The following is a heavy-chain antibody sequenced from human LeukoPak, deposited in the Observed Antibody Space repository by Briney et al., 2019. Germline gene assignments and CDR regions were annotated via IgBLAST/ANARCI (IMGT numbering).Heavy chain of an antibody. Sequence: GGSLRLSCAASGFTFSSHSMNWVRQAPGKGLEWVSSISSSSSYIYYADSVKGRFTISRDNAENSLYLQMNSLRVEDTAVYYCARAPTVLVGYCSSSSCQADYWGQGTLVTVSS. J-gene: IGHJ4*02. CDR3: ARAPTVLVGYCSSSSCQADY. D-gene: IGHD2-2*01. V-gene: IGHV3-21*01. CDR2: ISSSSSYI. CDR1: GFTFSSHS.